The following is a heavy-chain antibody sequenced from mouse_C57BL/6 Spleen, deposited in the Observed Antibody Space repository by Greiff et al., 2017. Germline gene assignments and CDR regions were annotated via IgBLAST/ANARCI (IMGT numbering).Heavy chain of an antibody. CDR1: GFSLTSYA. J-gene: IGHJ2*01. Sequence: VHLVESGPGLVAPSQSLSITCTVSGFSLTSYAISWVRQPPGKGLEWLGVIWTGGGTNYNSALKSRLSISKDNSKSQVFLKMNSLQTDDTSRYYCARLLPSGGDYFDYWCQGTTLTVSS. D-gene: IGHD2-3*01. CDR3: ARLLPSGGDYFDY. V-gene: IGHV2-9-1*01. CDR2: IWTGGGT.